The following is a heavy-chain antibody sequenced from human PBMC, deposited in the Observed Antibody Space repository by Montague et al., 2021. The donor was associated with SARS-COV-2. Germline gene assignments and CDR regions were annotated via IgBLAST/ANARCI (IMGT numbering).Heavy chain of an antibody. CDR1: GDSVSSNSAA. V-gene: IGHV6-1*01. Sequence: YAISGDSVSSNSAAWNWIRQSPSRGLEWLGRTYYRSKWYNDYAVSVKSRITINPDTSKNQFSLQLNSVTPEDTAVYYCARYSSSWYFDWFDPWGQGTLVTVSS. CDR3: ARYSSSWYFDWFDP. D-gene: IGHD6-13*01. J-gene: IGHJ5*02. CDR2: TYYRSKWYN.